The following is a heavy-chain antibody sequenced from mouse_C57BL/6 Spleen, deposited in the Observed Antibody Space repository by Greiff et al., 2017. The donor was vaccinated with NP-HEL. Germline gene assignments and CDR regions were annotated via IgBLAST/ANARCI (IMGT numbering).Heavy chain of an antibody. Sequence: VKLMESGAELVRPGASVKLSCKASGYTFTDYYINWVKQRPGQGLEWIARIYPGSGNTYYNEKFKGKATLTAEKSSSTAYMQLSSLTSEDSAVYFCAGDYDGYWYFDVWGTGTTVTVSS. CDR1: GYTFTDYY. J-gene: IGHJ1*03. D-gene: IGHD2-4*01. CDR3: AGDYDGYWYFDV. V-gene: IGHV1-76*01. CDR2: IYPGSGNT.